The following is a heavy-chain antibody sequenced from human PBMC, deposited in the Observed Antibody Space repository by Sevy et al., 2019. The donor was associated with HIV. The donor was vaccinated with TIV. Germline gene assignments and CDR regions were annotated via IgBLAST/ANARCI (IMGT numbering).Heavy chain of an antibody. D-gene: IGHD3-3*01. CDR3: AKDLRAEWLSFPFDY. CDR2: ISGSGGNT. J-gene: IGHJ4*02. Sequence: GGSLRLSCAASGLSFTSAWMSWVRQAPGKGLEWVSGISGSGGNTYYADSVKGRFTISRDNSKNTLYLQMNSLRAEDTAVYYCAKDLRAEWLSFPFDYWGQGTLVTVSS. CDR1: GLSFTSAW. V-gene: IGHV3-23*01.